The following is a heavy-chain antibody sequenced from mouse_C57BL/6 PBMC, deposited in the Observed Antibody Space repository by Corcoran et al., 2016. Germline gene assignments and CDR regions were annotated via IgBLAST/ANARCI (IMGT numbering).Heavy chain of an antibody. CDR1: GYTFTDYY. CDR3: ARHYYGSSYAMDY. D-gene: IGHD1-1*01. V-gene: IGHV1-76*01. Sequence: QVQLKQSGAELVRPGASVKLSCKASGYTFTDYYINWVKQRPGQGLEWIARIYPGSGNTYYNEKFKGKATLTAEKSSSTAYMQLNSLTSEDSAVYFCARHYYGSSYAMDYWGQGTSVTVSS. J-gene: IGHJ4*01. CDR2: IYPGSGNT.